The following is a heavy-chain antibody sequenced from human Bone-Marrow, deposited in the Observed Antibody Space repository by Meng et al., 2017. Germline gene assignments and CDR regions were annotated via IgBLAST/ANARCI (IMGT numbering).Heavy chain of an antibody. Sequence: GESLKISCAVSGFTFRRSPVTWVRQSPGKGLEWVSAIRADGSTVYADSVKGRFTISRDTSEDTLFLQMSSLRDEDTAIYYCAYNGAGWHFGSWGQGTLVTVSS. CDR3: AYNGAGWHFGS. CDR1: GFTFRRSP. J-gene: IGHJ4*02. V-gene: IGHV3-23*01. CDR2: IRADGST. D-gene: IGHD6-19*01.